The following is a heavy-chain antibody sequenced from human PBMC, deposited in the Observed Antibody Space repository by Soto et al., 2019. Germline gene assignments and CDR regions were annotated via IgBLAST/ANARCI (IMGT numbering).Heavy chain of an antibody. CDR3: AKDRSLAGRITIFGVPRDGSYGMDV. V-gene: IGHV3-30*18. J-gene: IGHJ6*02. D-gene: IGHD3-3*01. CDR1: GFTFSSYG. Sequence: QVQLVESGGGVVQPGRSLRLSCAASGFTFSSYGMHWVRQAPGKGLEWVAVISYDGSNKYYADSVKGRFTISRDNSKNTLYLQMNSLRAEDTAVYYGAKDRSLAGRITIFGVPRDGSYGMDVWGQGTTVTVSS. CDR2: ISYDGSNK.